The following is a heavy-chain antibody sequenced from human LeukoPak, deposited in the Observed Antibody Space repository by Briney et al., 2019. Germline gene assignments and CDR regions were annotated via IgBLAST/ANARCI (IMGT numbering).Heavy chain of an antibody. J-gene: IGHJ4*02. Sequence: SETLSLTCAVYGGSFSGYYWSWIRQPPGKGLEWIGEINHSGSTNYNPSLKSRVTISVDTSKNQFSLKLSSVTAADTAVYCCARNYYESSAFDYWGQGTLVTVSS. V-gene: IGHV4-34*01. D-gene: IGHD3-22*01. CDR1: GGSFSGYY. CDR2: INHSGST. CDR3: ARNYYESSAFDY.